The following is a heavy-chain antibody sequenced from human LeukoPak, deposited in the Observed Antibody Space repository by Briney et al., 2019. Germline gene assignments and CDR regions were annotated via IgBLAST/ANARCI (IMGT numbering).Heavy chain of an antibody. D-gene: IGHD3-9*01. CDR1: GFTFSSYA. Sequence: GRSLRLSCAASGFTFSSYAMHWVRQAPGKGLEWVAVISYDGSNKYYADSVKGRFTISRDNSKNTLYLQMNSLRAEDTAVYYCAISLLRYFDPPDYWGQGTLVTVSS. J-gene: IGHJ4*02. CDR3: AISLLRYFDPPDY. V-gene: IGHV3-30-3*01. CDR2: ISYDGSNK.